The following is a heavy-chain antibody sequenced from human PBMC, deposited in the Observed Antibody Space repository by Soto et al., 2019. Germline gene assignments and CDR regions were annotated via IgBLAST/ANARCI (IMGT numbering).Heavy chain of an antibody. CDR2: INPKSGGT. J-gene: IGHJ4*02. D-gene: IGHD2-2*01. V-gene: IGHV1-2*02. CDR1: GYTFTGYY. Sequence: QVQVVQSGAEVKKPGASVKVSCKASGYTFTGYYIHWVRQAPGQGLEWMGWINPKSGGTNSAQKFQGRVTMTRDTSISTGYMELSRLRSDDTAVYYCARGGDSTDFDYWGQGTLVTVSS. CDR3: ARGGDSTDFDY.